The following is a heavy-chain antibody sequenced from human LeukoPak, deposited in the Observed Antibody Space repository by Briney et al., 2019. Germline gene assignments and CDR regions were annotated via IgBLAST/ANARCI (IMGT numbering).Heavy chain of an antibody. Sequence: GGSLRLSCAASGFTFSSYGMHWVRQAPGKGLEWVSYITGSGTTKYYADSVKGRFTISRDNTKNSLYLQMNNLRVEDTAVYYCARDSNGCPGCVWGQGTLVTVSS. CDR1: GFTFSSYG. CDR2: ITGSGTTK. CDR3: ARDSNGCPGCV. J-gene: IGHJ4*02. V-gene: IGHV3-48*04. D-gene: IGHD6-19*01.